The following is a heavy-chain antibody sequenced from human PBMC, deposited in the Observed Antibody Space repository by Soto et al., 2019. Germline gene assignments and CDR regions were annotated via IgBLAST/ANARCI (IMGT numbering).Heavy chain of an antibody. CDR2: FDPEDGET. CDR1: GYTLTELS. CDR3: ATDVHERHYFDY. V-gene: IGHV1-24*01. Sequence: ASVKVSCKVSGYTLTELSMHWVRQAPGKGLEWMGGFDPEDGETIYAQKFQGRVTMTEDTSTDTAYMELSSLRSEDTAVYYCATDVHERHYFDYWGQGTLVTVSS. J-gene: IGHJ4*02. D-gene: IGHD1-1*01.